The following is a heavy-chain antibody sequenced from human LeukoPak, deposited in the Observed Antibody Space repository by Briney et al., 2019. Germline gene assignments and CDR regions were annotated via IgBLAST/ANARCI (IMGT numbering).Heavy chain of an antibody. D-gene: IGHD4-17*01. CDR2: IRSKAYGGTT. J-gene: IGHJ3*02. CDR1: GFTFGDYA. Sequence: GGSLRLSCTASGFTFGDYAMSWFRQPPGKGLEWVGFIRSKAYGGTTECAASVKGRFTISRDDSKSIAYLQVNSLKTEDTAVYYCTRDLDGDYSCAFDIWGQGTMVTVSS. CDR3: TRDLDGDYSCAFDI. V-gene: IGHV3-49*03.